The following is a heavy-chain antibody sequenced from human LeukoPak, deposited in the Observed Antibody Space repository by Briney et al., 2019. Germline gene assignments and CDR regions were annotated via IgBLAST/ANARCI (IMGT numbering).Heavy chain of an antibody. D-gene: IGHD2-21*01. J-gene: IGHJ4*02. Sequence: SETLSLTCTVSGGSISSNGYYWDWIRQPPGKGLEWIGSIYYSGSTYYNPSLTSRVTISVDTSKNQFSLKLSPVTAADTAVYYCARLLRWVYYFDSWGQGTLVTVSS. CDR2: IYYSGST. V-gene: IGHV4-39*01. CDR1: GGSISSNGYY. CDR3: ARLLRWVYYFDS.